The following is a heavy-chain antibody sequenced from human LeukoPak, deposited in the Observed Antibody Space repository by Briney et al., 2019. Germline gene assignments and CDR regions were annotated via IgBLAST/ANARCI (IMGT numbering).Heavy chain of an antibody. Sequence: SETLSLTCAVYGGSFSGYYWSWIRQPPGKGLEWIGEINHSGSTNYNPSLKSRVTISVDTSKNQFSLKLSSVTAADTAVYYCARQGKYYDILTGYYGYYYYYMDVWGKGTTVTVSS. CDR1: GGSFSGYY. CDR3: ARQGKYYDILTGYYGYYYYYMDV. V-gene: IGHV4-34*01. CDR2: INHSGST. D-gene: IGHD3-9*01. J-gene: IGHJ6*03.